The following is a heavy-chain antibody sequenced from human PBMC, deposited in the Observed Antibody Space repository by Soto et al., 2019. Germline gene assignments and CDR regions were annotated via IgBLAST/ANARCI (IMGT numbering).Heavy chain of an antibody. CDR2: ISGYNGNT. CDR3: ARDPGFGFGYSYAFAMGV. D-gene: IGHD5-18*01. J-gene: IGHJ6*02. CDR1: GYTFSNYG. V-gene: IGHV1-18*01. Sequence: ASVKVSCKASGYTFSNYGISWVRQGPGQGLEWMGWISGYNGNTHYEEKVQDRIKMTTDTSTSTTYLGLRSLRSDDTAVYFCARDPGFGFGYSYAFAMGVWGQGTTVTVSS.